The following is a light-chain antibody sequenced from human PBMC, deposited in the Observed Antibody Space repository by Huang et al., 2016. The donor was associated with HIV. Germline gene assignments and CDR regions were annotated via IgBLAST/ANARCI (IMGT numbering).Light chain of an antibody. CDR2: GAS. J-gene: IGKJ1*01. Sequence: ETVMTQSPATLSVSPGERATLSCRASQNIYTNLAWYQQKPGQAPRLLIFGASNRATGIPARFSGSGSGTEFTLTISSLQSEDFAVYYCQQYNDWPPPTFGQGTKVEIK. V-gene: IGKV3-15*01. CDR3: QQYNDWPPPT. CDR1: QNIYTN.